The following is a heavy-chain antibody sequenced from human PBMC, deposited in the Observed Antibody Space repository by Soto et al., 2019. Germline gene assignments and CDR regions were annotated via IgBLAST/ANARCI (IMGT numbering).Heavy chain of an antibody. Sequence: QVQLQQWGAGLLKPSETLSLTCGVYGGPFSGHYWSWIRQPPGKGLEWIGEIHHSGGTNYNPSLKSRVNISVDTSKNHFSLRMSSVTAPDTAVYYCARGVAYYGSGSYLPWGQGTLVTVSS. V-gene: IGHV4-34*01. CDR3: ARGVAYYGSGSYLP. CDR1: GGPFSGHY. CDR2: IHHSGGT. D-gene: IGHD3-10*01. J-gene: IGHJ5*02.